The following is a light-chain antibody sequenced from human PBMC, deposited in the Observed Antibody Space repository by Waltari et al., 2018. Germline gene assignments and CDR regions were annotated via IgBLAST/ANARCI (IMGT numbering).Light chain of an antibody. CDR2: DVS. J-gene: IGLJ2*01. CDR3: SSDTTSSTVV. V-gene: IGLV2-14*03. Sequence: QSALTQPASVSGSLGQSITISCTGTNSDVAGYRYVSWYQQSPGKAPKLMVYDVSKRPSGVSNRFSGSNSGNMASLTISGLQAEDEADYYCSSDTTSSTVVFGGGTKLTVL. CDR1: NSDVAGYRY.